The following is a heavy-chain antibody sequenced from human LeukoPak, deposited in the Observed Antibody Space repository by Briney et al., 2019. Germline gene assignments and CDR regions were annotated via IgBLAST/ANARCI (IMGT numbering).Heavy chain of an antibody. V-gene: IGHV3-23*01. D-gene: IGHD3-3*01. CDR2: ISGSGANT. Sequence: GGSLRLSCAASGFTFSSYAMTWVRQAPGKGLEWVSTISGSGANTYYADSVKGRFTISRDNSKNTLYLQMNSLRAEDTAVYYCARITNRFFDYWGQGTLVTVSS. CDR3: ARITNRFFDY. CDR1: GFTFSSYA. J-gene: IGHJ4*02.